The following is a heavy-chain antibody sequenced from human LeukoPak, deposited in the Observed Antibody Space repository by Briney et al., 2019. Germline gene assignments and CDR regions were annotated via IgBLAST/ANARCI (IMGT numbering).Heavy chain of an antibody. CDR2: IYWNDDK. J-gene: IGHJ4*02. V-gene: IGHV2-5*01. CDR3: AHRFPVAARRVWSYYFDY. D-gene: IGHD6-6*01. Sequence: SGPTLVNPTQTLTLTCTFSGFSLSTSGVGVGWIRQPPGKALEWLALIYWNDDKRYSPSLKSRLTITKDTSKNQVVLTMTNMDPVDTATYYCAHRFPVAARRVWSYYFDYWGQGALVTVSS. CDR1: GFSLSTSGVG.